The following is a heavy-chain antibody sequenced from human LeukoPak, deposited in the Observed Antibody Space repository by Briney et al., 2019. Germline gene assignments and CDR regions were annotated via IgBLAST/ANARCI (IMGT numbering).Heavy chain of an antibody. D-gene: IGHD3-9*01. CDR3: AGGHRNWLLSWFDP. V-gene: IGHV4-59*03. J-gene: IGHJ5*02. CDR1: GGSISSYY. CDR2: IYYSGST. Sequence: PSETLSHTCSVSGGSISSYYWSWIRQPPGKGLEWIGYIYYSGSTNYNPSLKSRVTISIDTSKNQFSLKLASVTAADTAVYYCAGGHRNWLLSWFDPWGRGTLVTVSS.